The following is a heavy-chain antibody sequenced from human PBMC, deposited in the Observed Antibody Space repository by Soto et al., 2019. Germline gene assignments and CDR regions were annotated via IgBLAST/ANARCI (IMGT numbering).Heavy chain of an antibody. D-gene: IGHD1-26*01. Sequence: SSVKVACKAAGYTFTSYSMHWVRQAPGQRLEWMGWLNTGNGNTKYSQNFQGRVTITRDTSASTAYMELSSLRSEDTAIYYCARVSSGSYDYWGQGTLVTVSS. CDR1: GYTFTSYS. CDR2: LNTGNGNT. J-gene: IGHJ4*02. CDR3: ARVSSGSYDY. V-gene: IGHV1-3*04.